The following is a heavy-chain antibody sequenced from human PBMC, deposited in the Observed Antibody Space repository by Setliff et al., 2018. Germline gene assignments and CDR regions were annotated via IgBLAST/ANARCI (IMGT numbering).Heavy chain of an antibody. V-gene: IGHV1-18*01. J-gene: IGHJ5*02. Sequence: RASVKVSCKASGYTFPTYLISWMRQAPGQGLEWMGWISPYNGNRNYAQKFQGRVTMTTDSSTSTAYLELKSLGSDDTAVYYCARPLSLCGGDCNSHWFDPWGQGTRVTVSS. CDR2: ISPYNGNR. D-gene: IGHD2-21*01. CDR3: ARPLSLCGGDCNSHWFDP. CDR1: GYTFPTYL.